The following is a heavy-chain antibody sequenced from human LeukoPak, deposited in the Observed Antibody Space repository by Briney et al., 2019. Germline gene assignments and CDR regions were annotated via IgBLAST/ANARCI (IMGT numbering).Heavy chain of an antibody. J-gene: IGHJ4*02. CDR1: GYTFTSYY. V-gene: IGHV1-46*01. CDR3: ARWTTTYLDY. Sequence: ASVKVSCKAPGYTFTSYYIHWLRQAPGQGLEWMGIINPSGGSTNYAQKFQGRVTMTRDTSTSTVYMELSSLRSEDSAVYYCARWTTTYLDYWGQGTLVTVSS. CDR2: INPSGGST. D-gene: IGHD4-11*01.